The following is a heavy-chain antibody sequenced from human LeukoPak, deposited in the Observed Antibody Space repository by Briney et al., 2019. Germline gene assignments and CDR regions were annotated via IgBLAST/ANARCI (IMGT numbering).Heavy chain of an antibody. V-gene: IGHV4-59*01. CDR2: IYYSGST. J-gene: IGHJ6*03. Sequence: PSETLSLTCTVSGGSLSSYYWSWIRQPPGKGLEWIGYIYYSGSTNYNPSLKSRVTISVDTSKNQFSLKLSSVTAADTAVYYCARATDYYYYYMDVWGKGTTVTVSS. D-gene: IGHD1-1*01. CDR3: ARATDYYYYYMDV. CDR1: GGSLSSYY.